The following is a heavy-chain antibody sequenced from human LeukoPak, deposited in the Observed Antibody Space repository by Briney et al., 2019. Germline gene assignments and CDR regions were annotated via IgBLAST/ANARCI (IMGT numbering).Heavy chain of an antibody. CDR1: GYSISSGYY. CDR3: ARSEHPEYCTNGVCYYFDY. V-gene: IGHV4-38-2*01. J-gene: IGHJ4*02. D-gene: IGHD2-8*01. Sequence: SETLSLTCAVSGYSISSGYYWGWIRQPPGKGLEWIGSIYHSGSTNYNPSLKSRVTMSVDTSKNQFSLKLSSVTAADTAVYYCARSEHPEYCTNGVCYYFDYWGQGTLVTVSS. CDR2: IYHSGST.